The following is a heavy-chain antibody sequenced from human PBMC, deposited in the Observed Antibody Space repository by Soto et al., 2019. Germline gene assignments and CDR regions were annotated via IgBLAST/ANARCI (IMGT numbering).Heavy chain of an antibody. Sequence: QVQLVESGGGVVQPGRSLRLSCAASGFTFSSYGMHWVRQAPGKGLEWVALISYDGSDKYYADSVKGRLTISRDNSKNPLYLQMISLRVEDTPVYYCRPGQYFSVYWGQGTLVTLSS. CDR2: ISYDGSDK. CDR1: GFTFSSYG. J-gene: IGHJ4*02. V-gene: IGHV3-30*03. CDR3: RPGQYFSVY.